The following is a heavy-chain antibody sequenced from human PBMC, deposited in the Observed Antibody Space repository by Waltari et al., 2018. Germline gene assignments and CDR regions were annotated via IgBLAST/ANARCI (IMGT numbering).Heavy chain of an antibody. CDR1: VVTFSSRS. CDR3: ARGRAVDY. CDR2: ISSSTSTI. J-gene: IGHJ4*01. V-gene: IGHV3-48*01. D-gene: IGHD3-10*01. Sequence: VQLVEAGGGLVQPGGFLRHSCLDSVVTFSSRSMNWVRQAPGKGLAWVSSISSSTSTIYYAQSVNSRLTISTNNATNSLYMQMNGLKAEDTAVYCCARGRAVDYWGQGTLVTVSS.